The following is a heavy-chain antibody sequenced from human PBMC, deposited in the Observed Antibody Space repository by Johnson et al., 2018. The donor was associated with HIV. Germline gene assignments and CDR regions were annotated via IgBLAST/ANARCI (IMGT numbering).Heavy chain of an antibody. D-gene: IGHD4-23*01. CDR1: GFTISSYG. CDR2: ISYGGSNK. V-gene: IGHV3-30*18. J-gene: IGHJ3*02. CDR3: AKESETYGGNIGFQHAFDI. Sequence: QVQLVESGGGVVQPGRSLRLSCAASGFTISSYGMHGVRQAPGKGLEWVAVISYGGSNKYYADSVKVRFTVSRDNSKNTLYLQMNSLRADDTAVYYGAKESETYGGNIGFQHAFDIWDQGTRVTVSS.